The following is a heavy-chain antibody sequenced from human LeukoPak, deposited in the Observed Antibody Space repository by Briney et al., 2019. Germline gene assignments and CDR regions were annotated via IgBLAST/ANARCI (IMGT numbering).Heavy chain of an antibody. CDR3: ARDRSVAARPLWDDY. D-gene: IGHD6-6*01. CDR1: GYTFTSYY. J-gene: IGHJ4*02. CDR2: INPSGGST. V-gene: IGHV1-46*01. Sequence: GASVKVSCKASGYTFTSYYMHWVRQAPGQGLEWMGIINPSGGSTSYAQKFQGRVTMTRDTSTSTAYMELRSLRSDDTAVYYCARDRSVAARPLWDDYWGQGTLVTVSS.